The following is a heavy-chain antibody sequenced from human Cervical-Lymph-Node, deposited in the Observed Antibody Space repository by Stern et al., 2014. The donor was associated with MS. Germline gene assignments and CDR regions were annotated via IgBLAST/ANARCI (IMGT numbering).Heavy chain of an antibody. CDR3: ASERDSSGWSPFDY. D-gene: IGHD6-19*01. CDR2: ISPIFGTG. V-gene: IGHV1-69*01. Sequence: QVQLVQSGDEVKKPGSSVKDSCKASGGTFSSYAISWVRQAPGQGLEWMGGISPIFGTGNYAPKYQGRVTITADESTSTAYMELSSLRSEDTAVYYCASERDSSGWSPFDYWGQGTLVTVSS. CDR1: GGTFSSYA. J-gene: IGHJ4*02.